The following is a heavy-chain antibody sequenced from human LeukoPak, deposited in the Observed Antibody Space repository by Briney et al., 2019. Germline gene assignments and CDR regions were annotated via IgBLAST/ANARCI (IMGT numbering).Heavy chain of an antibody. Sequence: ASVKVSCKASGYTFTGYYMHWVRQAPGQGLEWMGWINPNSGGTNYAQKFQGRVTMTRDTSISTAYMELSRLRSDGTAVYYCARDRPGIAAAGGGGRWFDPWGQGTLVTVSS. V-gene: IGHV1-2*02. CDR2: INPNSGGT. D-gene: IGHD6-13*01. J-gene: IGHJ5*02. CDR3: ARDRPGIAAAGGGGRWFDP. CDR1: GYTFTGYY.